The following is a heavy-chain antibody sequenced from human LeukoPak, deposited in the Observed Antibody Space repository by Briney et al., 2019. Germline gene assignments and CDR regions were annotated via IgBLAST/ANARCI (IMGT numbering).Heavy chain of an antibody. CDR2: TSSDLNVK. V-gene: IGHV3-30-3*01. CDR1: GFTFRNYV. J-gene: IGHJ4*02. D-gene: IGHD3-10*01. CDR3: AREGYYGSGSPPSLYFDY. Sequence: GGSLRLSCAASGFTFRNYVIHWVRQAPGKGLEWVAVTSSDLNVKLYADSVKGRFTISRDNSRSTLYLQMNSLRPEDAAIYYCAREGYYGSGSPPSLYFDYWGQGTLVTVSS.